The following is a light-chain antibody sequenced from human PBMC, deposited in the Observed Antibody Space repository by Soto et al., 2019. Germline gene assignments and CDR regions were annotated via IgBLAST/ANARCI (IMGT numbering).Light chain of an antibody. J-gene: IGKJ1*01. Sequence: DIVMTQSPGTRSVSPAERGTLSCRASQSVSSNLAWYQQKPGQAPRLLIYGASTRATGIPARFSGSGSGTEFTLTISSLQSEDFAVYYCQQYNNWWTFGQGTKVDNK. CDR3: QQYNNWWT. CDR2: GAS. CDR1: QSVSSN. V-gene: IGKV3-15*01.